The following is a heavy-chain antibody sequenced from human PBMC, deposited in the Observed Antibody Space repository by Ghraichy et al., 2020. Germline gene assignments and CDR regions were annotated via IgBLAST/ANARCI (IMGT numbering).Heavy chain of an antibody. V-gene: IGHV4-4*07. J-gene: IGHJ6*02. CDR3: ARDAHYSSSWYYYGMDG. Sequence: SQTLSLTCTVSGGSISSYYWSWLRQPAGKGLEWIVRVYSSGSTNYNPSLKSRVTMSVDTSKNQFSLKLSSVTAADTAVYYCARDAHYSSSWYYYGMDGWGQGTTVTVSS. D-gene: IGHD6-13*01. CDR1: GGSISSYY. CDR2: VYSSGST.